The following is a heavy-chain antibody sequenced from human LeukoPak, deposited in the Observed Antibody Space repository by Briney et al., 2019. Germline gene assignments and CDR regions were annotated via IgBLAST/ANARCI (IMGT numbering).Heavy chain of an antibody. CDR2: ISGSGGST. CDR1: GFTFSSYA. Sequence: GGSLRLSCAASGFTFSSYAMSWVRQAPGKGLEWVSAISGSGGSTYYADSVKGRFTIPRDNSKNTLYLQMNSLRAEDTAVYYCARRAGGYSHPYDYWGQGILVTVSS. D-gene: IGHD4-23*01. CDR3: ARRAGGYSHPYDY. V-gene: IGHV3-23*01. J-gene: IGHJ4*02.